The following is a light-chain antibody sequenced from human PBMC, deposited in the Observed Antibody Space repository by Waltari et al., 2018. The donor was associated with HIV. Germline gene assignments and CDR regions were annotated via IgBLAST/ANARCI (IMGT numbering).Light chain of an antibody. CDR3: QQYDSSPLT. V-gene: IGKV3-20*01. Sequence: EIVLTQSPGTLSLSPGERATLSCRASQSVTSSFLSWYQQKPGQAPRLLIYGASSRATGIPDRFSGGWSGTDFTLTISRLEPEDFAVYYCQQYDSSPLTFGGGTKVDIK. J-gene: IGKJ4*01. CDR2: GAS. CDR1: QSVTSSF.